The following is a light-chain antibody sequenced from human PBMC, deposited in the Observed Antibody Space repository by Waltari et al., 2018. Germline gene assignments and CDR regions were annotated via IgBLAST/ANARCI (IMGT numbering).Light chain of an antibody. Sequence: DIQVAQSPSSLSASVGDRVTMTCRTSQRISRRLNWYQQKPGMAPKFLVYAASNLQSGVPLRFSGSGSGTDFTRTITDLQPEDSATYYCQQSDSAPVTFGQGTKVEIK. J-gene: IGKJ1*01. CDR2: AAS. CDR3: QQSDSAPVT. CDR1: QRISRR. V-gene: IGKV1-39*01.